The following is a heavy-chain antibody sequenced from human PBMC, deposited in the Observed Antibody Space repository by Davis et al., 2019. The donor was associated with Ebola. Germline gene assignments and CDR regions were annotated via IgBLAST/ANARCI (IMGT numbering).Heavy chain of an antibody. CDR1: GGTFSSYA. V-gene: IGHV1-18*01. CDR3: TRNIVLMVYAIRGDYFDY. D-gene: IGHD2-8*01. CDR2: ISAYNGNT. Sequence: ASVKVSCKASGGTFSSYAISWVRQAPGQGLEWMGWISAYNGNTNYAQKLQGRVTMTTDTSTSTAYMELRSLRSDDTAVYYCTRNIVLMVYAIRGDYFDYWGQGTLVTVSS. J-gene: IGHJ4*02.